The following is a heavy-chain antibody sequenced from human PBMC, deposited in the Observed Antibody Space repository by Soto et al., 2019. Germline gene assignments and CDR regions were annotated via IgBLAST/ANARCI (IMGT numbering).Heavy chain of an antibody. J-gene: IGHJ5*02. Sequence: PGESLKIACKGSGYIGTSYWSNWVRRMRGKGLEWMGIIYHNDSKVKYNPSVQGQVTMSVHKSISTDYIQRSRLRASETAIYLCARGNLAHWFGPWGQGTPVTVSS. CDR3: ARGNLAHWFGP. CDR2: IYHNDSKV. CDR1: GYIGTSYW. V-gene: IGHV5-51*01.